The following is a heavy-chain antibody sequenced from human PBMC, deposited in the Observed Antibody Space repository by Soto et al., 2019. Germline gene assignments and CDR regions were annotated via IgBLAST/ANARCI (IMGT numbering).Heavy chain of an antibody. CDR2: ISAYNGNT. Sequence: ASVKVSCKASGYTFTSYGISWVRQAPGQGLEWMGWISAYNGNTNYAQKLHGRVTMTTDTSTSTAYMELRSLRSDDTAVYYSARSMVSAILQFTGPGDYWGQGTLVTISS. J-gene: IGHJ4*02. CDR3: ARSMVSAILQFTGPGDY. V-gene: IGHV1-18*01. D-gene: IGHD2-8*01. CDR1: GYTFTSYG.